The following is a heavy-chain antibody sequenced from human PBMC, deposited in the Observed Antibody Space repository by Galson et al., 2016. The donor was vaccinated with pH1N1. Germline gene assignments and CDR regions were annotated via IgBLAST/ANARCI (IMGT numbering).Heavy chain of an antibody. V-gene: IGHV1-2*02. D-gene: IGHD3-10*01. CDR1: GYTFIVHY. J-gene: IGHJ5*01. CDR3: ATGSGNSWFDS. Sequence: SVKVSCKASGYTFIVHYIHWARQAPGHGLEWRGWINPNSGGTNYAQNFQGRVTLTRDTSINTAYMELSSLTSDDTAVYYCATGSGNSWFDSWGQGTLVTVSS. CDR2: INPNSGGT.